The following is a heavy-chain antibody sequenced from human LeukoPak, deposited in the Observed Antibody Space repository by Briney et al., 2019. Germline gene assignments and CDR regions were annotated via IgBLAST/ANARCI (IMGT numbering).Heavy chain of an antibody. Sequence: MPSETLSLTCTVSGGSISSYYWSWIRQPPGKGLEWIGYIYYSGSTNYNPSLKSRVTISVDTSKNQFSLKLSSVTAADTAVYYCARAIDPYYFDYWGQGTLVTVSS. CDR3: ARAIDPYYFDY. CDR1: GGSISSYY. V-gene: IGHV4-59*01. J-gene: IGHJ4*02. D-gene: IGHD3-22*01. CDR2: IYYSGST.